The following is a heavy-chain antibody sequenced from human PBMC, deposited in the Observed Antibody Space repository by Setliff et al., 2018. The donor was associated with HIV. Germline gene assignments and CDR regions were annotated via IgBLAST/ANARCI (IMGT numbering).Heavy chain of an antibody. J-gene: IGHJ4*02. D-gene: IGHD2-8*01. CDR3: ARGMMYATTSKFDF. Sequence: PSETLSLTCVVSGYSITSGYYWGWIRQPPGRGLEWIAMIYRSGTTYYNTSLKSRVTISLDGPKNQFSLKLSSVTAADTAVYYCARGMMYATTSKFDFWGQGTLVTVSS. CDR1: GYSITSGYY. V-gene: IGHV4-38-2*01. CDR2: IYRSGTT.